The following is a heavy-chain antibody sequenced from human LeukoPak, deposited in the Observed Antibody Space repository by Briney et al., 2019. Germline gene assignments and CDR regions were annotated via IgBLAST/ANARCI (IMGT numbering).Heavy chain of an antibody. CDR2: IYYSGST. V-gene: IGHV4-39*01. D-gene: IGHD2-2*01. CDR1: GGSISSSSYY. J-gene: IGHJ5*02. CDR3: ARQRSYDNWFAP. Sequence: SETLSLTCTVSGGSISSSSYYWGWIRQPPGKGLEWIGSIYYSGSTYYNPSLKSRVTISVDTSKNQFSLKLSSVTAADTAVYYFARQRSYDNWFAPWGQGTLVTVSS.